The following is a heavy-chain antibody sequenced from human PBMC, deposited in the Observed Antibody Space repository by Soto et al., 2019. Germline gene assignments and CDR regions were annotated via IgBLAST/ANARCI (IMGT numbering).Heavy chain of an antibody. Sequence: SETLSLTCAVSGGSMSRGGHSWSWIRQPPGKGLEWIGFIYYTGTTYYNPSLKSRVTLSVDRSKNQFSLNLTSVTAADTAMYYCARAPLGPSPRWDVWGQGTTVTVSS. D-gene: IGHD7-27*01. CDR2: IYYTGTT. J-gene: IGHJ6*02. CDR1: GGSMSRGGHS. CDR3: ARAPLGPSPRWDV. V-gene: IGHV4-30-2*01.